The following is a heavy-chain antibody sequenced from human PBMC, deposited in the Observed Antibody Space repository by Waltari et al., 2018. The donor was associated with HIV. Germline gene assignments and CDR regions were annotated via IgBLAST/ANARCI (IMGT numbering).Heavy chain of an antibody. CDR2: INSDGSST. D-gene: IGHD6-19*01. V-gene: IGHV3-74*01. CDR1: GFTFSVYW. J-gene: IGHJ5*02. Sequence: EVQLVESGGGLVQPGGSLRLSCAASGFTFSVYWMHWARHAPGKGLVWVSRINSDGSSTSYADSVKGRFTISRDNAKNTLYLQMNSLRAEDTAVYYCARDPYLAVAAPVGFDPWGQGTLVTVSS. CDR3: ARDPYLAVAAPVGFDP.